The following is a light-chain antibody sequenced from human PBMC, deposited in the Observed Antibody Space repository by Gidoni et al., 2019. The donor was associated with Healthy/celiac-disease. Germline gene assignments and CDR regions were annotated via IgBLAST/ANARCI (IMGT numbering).Light chain of an antibody. J-gene: IGKJ3*01. CDR2: AAS. CDR3: QQSYSTPF. CDR1: QSISSY. V-gene: IGKV1-39*01. Sequence: DIQLTQSPSSLSASVGDRVTITCRASQSISSYLNLYQQKPGKAPKLLIYAASSLQSGVPSRFSGSGSGTDFTLTISSLQPEDFATYYCQQSYSTPFFGPGTKVEIK.